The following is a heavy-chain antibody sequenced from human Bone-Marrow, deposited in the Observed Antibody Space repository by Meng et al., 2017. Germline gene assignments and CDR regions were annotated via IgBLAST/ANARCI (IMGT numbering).Heavy chain of an antibody. CDR3: ARAGYSSGWTNTSYYGMDV. CDR1: GFTFSSYA. V-gene: IGHV3-30*01. Sequence: GESLKISCAASGFTFSSYAMHWVRQAPGKGLEWVAVISYDGSNKYYADSVKGRFTISRDNSKNTLYLQMNSLRAEDTAVYYCARAGYSSGWTNTSYYGMDVWGQGTTVTVSS. CDR2: ISYDGSNK. J-gene: IGHJ6*02. D-gene: IGHD6-19*01.